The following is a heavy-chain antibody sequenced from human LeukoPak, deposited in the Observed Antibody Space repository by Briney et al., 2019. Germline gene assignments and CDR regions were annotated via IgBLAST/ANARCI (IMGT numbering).Heavy chain of an antibody. Sequence: GSLRLSCAASGFTFSDYYMSWIRQPPGKGLEWIGSIYYSGSTYYNPSLKSRVTISVDTSKNQFSLKLSSVTAADTAVYYCARHSRRYSGYDGRMGRAFDYWGQGTLVTVSS. V-gene: IGHV4-39*01. CDR1: GFTFSDYY. CDR3: ARHSRRYSGYDGRMGRAFDY. J-gene: IGHJ4*02. D-gene: IGHD5-12*01. CDR2: IYYSGST.